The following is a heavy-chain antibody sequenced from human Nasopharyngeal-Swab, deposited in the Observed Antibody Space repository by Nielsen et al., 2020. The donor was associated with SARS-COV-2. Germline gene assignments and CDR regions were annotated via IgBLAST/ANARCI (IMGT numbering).Heavy chain of an antibody. CDR1: GGSIITNYY. V-gene: IGHV4-59*01. CDR2: VSGNT. Sequence: SETLSFTCTVSGGSIITNYYWSWIRQTPGKGLEWIGYVSGNTNFNPSLQSRVTMSLDRSKNQFSLKLTSVSAADTGVYYCARGIEVRGWHNWFDPWGQGALVTVSS. D-gene: IGHD6-19*01. CDR3: ARGIEVRGWHNWFDP. J-gene: IGHJ5*02.